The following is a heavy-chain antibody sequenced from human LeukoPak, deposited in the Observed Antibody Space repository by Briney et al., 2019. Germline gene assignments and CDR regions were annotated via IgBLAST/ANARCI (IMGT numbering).Heavy chain of an antibody. CDR3: ARCTGYSSIYYYYMDV. D-gene: IGHD6-13*01. J-gene: IGHJ6*03. CDR2: IYTSGST. V-gene: IGHV4-4*07. Sequence: PSETLSLTCTVSGGSISSYYWSWIRQPAGKGLEWIGRIYTSGSTNYNPSLKSRVTMSVDTSKNQFSLKLSSVTAADTAVYYCARCTGYSSIYYYYMDVWGKGTTVTVSS. CDR1: GGSISSYY.